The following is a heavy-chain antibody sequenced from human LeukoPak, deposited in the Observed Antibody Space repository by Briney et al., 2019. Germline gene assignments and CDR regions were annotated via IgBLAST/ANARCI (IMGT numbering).Heavy chain of an antibody. V-gene: IGHV4-59*01. CDR1: GGSISSYY. J-gene: IGHJ3*02. CDR3: ARDGPYDFWSGYSVAHAFDI. D-gene: IGHD3-3*01. CDR2: IYYSGST. Sequence: SETLSLTCTVSGGSISSYYWSWIRQPPGKGLEWIGYIYYSGSTHYNPSLKSRVTISLDTSKNHFSLKLSSVTAADTAVYYCARDGPYDFWSGYSVAHAFDIWGQGTMVTVSS.